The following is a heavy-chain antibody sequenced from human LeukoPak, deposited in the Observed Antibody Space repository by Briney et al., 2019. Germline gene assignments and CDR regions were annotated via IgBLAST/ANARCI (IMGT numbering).Heavy chain of an antibody. CDR3: ARAGAVVDNWFDP. Sequence: ASVKVSCKASGYTFNTYGITWVRQAPGQGLEWMGWISGCNGETKYAQKLQDRVTMITDTSTTTAYMELRSLTSDDTAVYYCARAGAVVDNWFDPWGQGTLVTVSS. CDR2: ISGCNGET. D-gene: IGHD2-15*01. V-gene: IGHV1-18*01. J-gene: IGHJ5*02. CDR1: GYTFNTYG.